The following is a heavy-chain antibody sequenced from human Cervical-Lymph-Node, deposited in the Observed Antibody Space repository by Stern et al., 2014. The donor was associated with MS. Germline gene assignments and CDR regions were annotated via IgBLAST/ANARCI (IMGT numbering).Heavy chain of an antibody. CDR2: IYSGGST. D-gene: IGHD3-9*01. J-gene: IGHJ4*02. V-gene: IGHV3-53*01. CDR3: ARDSTGSNYFDY. CDR1: GFTVSSNY. Sequence: EVQLVESGGGLIQPGGSLRLSCAASGFTVSSNYMSWVRQAPGKGLEWVSLIYSGGSTYYADSVKGRFTISRDNSKNTLYLQMNSLRAEDTAVYYCARDSTGSNYFDYWGQGTLVTVSS.